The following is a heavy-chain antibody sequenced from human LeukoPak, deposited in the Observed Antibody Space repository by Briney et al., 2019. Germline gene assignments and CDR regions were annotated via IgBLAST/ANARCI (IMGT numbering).Heavy chain of an antibody. V-gene: IGHV3-30*18. CDR1: GFTFSSYG. J-gene: IGHJ4*02. CDR3: AKETEYLGELSAPVDY. D-gene: IGHD3-16*02. CDR2: ISYDGSNK. Sequence: GGSLRLSCAASGFTFSSYGMHWVRQAPGKGLEWVAVISYDGSNKYYADSVKGRFTISRDNSKNTLYLQMNSLRAEDTAVYYCAKETEYLGELSAPVDYWGQGTLVTVSS.